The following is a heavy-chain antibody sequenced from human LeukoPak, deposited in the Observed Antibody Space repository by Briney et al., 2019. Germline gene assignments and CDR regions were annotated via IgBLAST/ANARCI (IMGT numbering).Heavy chain of an antibody. V-gene: IGHV5-51*01. CDR2: IYPGDSDT. CDR3: ARHEARATYSSGWYIIDY. D-gene: IGHD6-19*01. CDR1: GYTFTNYW. Sequence: GESLKISCKGSGYTFTNYWIGWVRQMPGKGLEWMGIIYPGDSDTRYSPSLQGQVTISVDKSISTAYLQWSSLKASDTAMYYCARHEARATYSSGWYIIDYWGQGTLVTVSS. J-gene: IGHJ4*02.